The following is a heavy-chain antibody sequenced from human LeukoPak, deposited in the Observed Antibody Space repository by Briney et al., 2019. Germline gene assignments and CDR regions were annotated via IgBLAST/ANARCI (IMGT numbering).Heavy chain of an antibody. J-gene: IGHJ6*02. CDR3: AKGTGNYYYYGMDV. Sequence: GGSLRLSCAVSGITFSSYAMSWVRQAPGKGLEWVSAISGSDGSTYYAGSVKGRFTISRDNSKNTLYLQMNSLRAEDTAVYYCAKGTGNYYYYGMDVWGQGTTVTVSS. D-gene: IGHD1-14*01. V-gene: IGHV3-23*01. CDR2: ISGSDGST. CDR1: GITFSSYA.